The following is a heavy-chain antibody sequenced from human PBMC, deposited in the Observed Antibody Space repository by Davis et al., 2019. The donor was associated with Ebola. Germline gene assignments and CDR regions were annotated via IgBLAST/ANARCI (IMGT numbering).Heavy chain of an antibody. V-gene: IGHV3-23*01. Sequence: GGSLRLSCAASGFTFSSYAMNWVRQAPGKGLEWVSSISSSSSYIYYADSVKGRFTISRDNSKNTLNLQMNSLRAEDTAVYYCANLDYGDNSGFDYWGQGTLVTVSS. J-gene: IGHJ4*02. CDR2: ISSSSSYI. D-gene: IGHD4-23*01. CDR1: GFTFSSYA. CDR3: ANLDYGDNSGFDY.